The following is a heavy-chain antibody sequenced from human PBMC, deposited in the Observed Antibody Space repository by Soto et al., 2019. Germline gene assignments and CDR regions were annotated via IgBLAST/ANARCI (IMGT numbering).Heavy chain of an antibody. J-gene: IGHJ6*03. CDR1: GFTFSSYS. CDR3: ARGVGRGYSGYDLVGRAYGNYYYYMDV. V-gene: IGHV3-21*01. D-gene: IGHD5-12*01. CDR2: ISSSSSYI. Sequence: PGGSLRLSCAASGFTFSSYSMNWVRQAPGKGLEWVSSISSSSSYIYYADSVKGRFTISRDNAKNSLYLQMNSLRAEDTAVYYCARGVGRGYSGYDLVGRAYGNYYYYMDVWGKGTTVTVSS.